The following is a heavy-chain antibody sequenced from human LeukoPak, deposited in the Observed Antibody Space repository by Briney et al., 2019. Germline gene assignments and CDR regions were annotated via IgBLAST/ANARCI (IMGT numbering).Heavy chain of an antibody. CDR2: LWYDWSNK. D-gene: IGHD3-3*01. J-gene: IGHJ4*02. V-gene: IGHV3-33*06. CDR1: GFTFSSYG. Sequence: GSLRLFCAASGFTFSSYGLHWVRQAPGKGLEWVAVLWYDWSNKYYADSVKGRFTISRDNSKNTLYLQMNSLRAEDTAVYYCAKERASRYDFWSGYYTYPFDYWGQGTLVTVSS. CDR3: AKERASRYDFWSGYYTYPFDY.